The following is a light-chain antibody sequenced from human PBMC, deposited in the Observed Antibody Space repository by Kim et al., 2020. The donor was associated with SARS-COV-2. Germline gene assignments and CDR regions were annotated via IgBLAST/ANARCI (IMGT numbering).Light chain of an antibody. Sequence: EIVLTQSPGTLSLSPGERATLSCRASQSVASNHIAWFQQKPGQTPRLLIYGTSSRVTGISDRFSASGSGTDFTLTISRLEPEDFAVYYCQQYDNPPYTFGQGTKLEI. J-gene: IGKJ2*01. V-gene: IGKV3-20*01. CDR2: GTS. CDR3: QQYDNPPYT. CDR1: QSVASNH.